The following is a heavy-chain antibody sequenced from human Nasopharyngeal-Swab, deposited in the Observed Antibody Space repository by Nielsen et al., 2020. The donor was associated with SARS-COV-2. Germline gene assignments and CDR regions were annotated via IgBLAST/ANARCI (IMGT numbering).Heavy chain of an antibody. V-gene: IGHV3-74*01. J-gene: IGHJ1*01. Sequence: GESLKISCAASGFTFSNYWMQWVRQAPGKGLVWVSRIRGDGSDPSYADSVKGRFTISRDSSTNTLYLQMNNVRAEDTAVYYCARDLGGGYCTTTNCPGSWGQGTLVTVSS. D-gene: IGHD2-2*01. CDR2: IRGDGSDP. CDR1: GFTFSNYW. CDR3: ARDLGGGYCTTTNCPGS.